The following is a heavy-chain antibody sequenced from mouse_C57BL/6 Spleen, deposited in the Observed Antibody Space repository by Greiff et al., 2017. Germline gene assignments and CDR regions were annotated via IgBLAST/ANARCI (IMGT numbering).Heavy chain of an antibody. V-gene: IGHV14-2*01. Sequence: DVKLVESGAELVKPGASVKLSCTASGFNIKDYYMHWVKQRTEQGLEWIGRIDPEDGETKYAPKFQGKATITADTSSNTAYLQLSSLTSEDTAVYYCARGTDWDVGYYFDYWGQGTTLTVSS. CDR3: ARGTDWDVGYYFDY. J-gene: IGHJ2*01. CDR2: IDPEDGET. D-gene: IGHD4-1*01. CDR1: GFNIKDYY.